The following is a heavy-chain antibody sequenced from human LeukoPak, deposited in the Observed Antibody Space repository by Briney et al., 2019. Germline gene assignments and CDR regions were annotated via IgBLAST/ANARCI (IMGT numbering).Heavy chain of an antibody. V-gene: IGHV4-34*01. J-gene: IGHJ6*02. CDR2: INHSGST. CDR1: GGSFSGYY. CDR3: ARGGRYFDYYYYGMDV. Sequence: SETLSLTCAVYGGSFSGYYWSWIRQPPGKGLEWIGEINHSGSTNYNPSLKSRVTISVDTSKNQFSLKLSSVTAADTAVYYRARGGRYFDYYYYGMDVWGQGTTVTVSS. D-gene: IGHD3-9*01.